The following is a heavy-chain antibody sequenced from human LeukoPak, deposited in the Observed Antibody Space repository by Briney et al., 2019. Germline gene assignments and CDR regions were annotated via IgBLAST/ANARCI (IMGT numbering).Heavy chain of an antibody. CDR3: AREYTSSWYGGTTFYGMDV. Sequence: PSETLSLTCTVSGGSISSYYWSWIRQPPGKGLEWIGYIYYSGSTNYNPSLKSRVTISVDTSKNQFSLKLSSVTAADTAVYYCAREYTSSWYGGTTFYGMDVWGQGTTVTVSS. J-gene: IGHJ6*02. CDR2: IYYSGST. D-gene: IGHD6-13*01. CDR1: GGSISSYY. V-gene: IGHV4-59*01.